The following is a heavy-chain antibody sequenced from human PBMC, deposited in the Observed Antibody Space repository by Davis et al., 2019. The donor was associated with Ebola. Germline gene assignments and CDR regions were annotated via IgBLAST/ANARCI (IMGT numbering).Heavy chain of an antibody. CDR1: AFSFSSYS. J-gene: IGHJ3*02. D-gene: IGHD6-6*01. Sequence: GESLKISCAASAFSFSSYSMNWVRQAPGKGLEWVSYISTSSSPIYYADSVKGRFTISRDNAKNSLYLQMNGLRDEDTAVYYCARDQGAIAARPSAFDMWGQGTMVTVSS. CDR3: ARDQGAIAARPSAFDM. CDR2: ISTSSSPI. V-gene: IGHV3-48*02.